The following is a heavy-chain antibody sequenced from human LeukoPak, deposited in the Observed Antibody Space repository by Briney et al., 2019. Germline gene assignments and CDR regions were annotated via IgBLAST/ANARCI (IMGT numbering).Heavy chain of an antibody. Sequence: GGSLRLSCAASGFIFRSSSMSWVRQAPGKGLEWVSSISAIGDITHYAESVQGRFTISRDNSGNTLYVQMNSLSVDDTAVYYCAKEKSSLRVVGAWGHGTLVTVSS. D-gene: IGHD3-22*01. V-gene: IGHV3-23*01. CDR2: ISAIGDIT. CDR3: AKEKSSLRVVGA. CDR1: GFIFRSSS. J-gene: IGHJ5*01.